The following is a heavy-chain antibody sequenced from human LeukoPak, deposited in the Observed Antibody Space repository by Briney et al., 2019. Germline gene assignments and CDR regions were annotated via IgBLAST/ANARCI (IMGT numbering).Heavy chain of an antibody. CDR1: GFTFSSYA. D-gene: IGHD4-17*01. J-gene: IGHJ4*02. Sequence: GGSLRLYCAASGFTFSSYAMSWDRQAPGKGLEWVSAISGSGGSTYYADSVKGRFTISRDNSKNTLYLQMNSLRAEDTAVYYCAKAQGDYKDYWGQGTLVTVSS. V-gene: IGHV3-23*01. CDR2: ISGSGGST. CDR3: AKAQGDYKDY.